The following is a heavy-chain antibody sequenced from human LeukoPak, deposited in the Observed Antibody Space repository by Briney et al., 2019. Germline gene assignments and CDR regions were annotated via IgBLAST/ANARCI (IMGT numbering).Heavy chain of an antibody. CDR1: RFTFSNYA. CDR2: ISDDGSRQ. CDR3: VKDRTGTYTLDY. V-gene: IGHV3-30-3*01. D-gene: IGHD3-10*01. J-gene: IGHJ4*02. Sequence: PGRSLRLSGSATRFTFSNYAIHWRAQAPGKGLEGGAFISDDGSRQHYADSVKGRFTISRDNSKNTLNLQMNSLRAEDTAVYYCVKDRTGTYTLDYWGQGTLVTVSS.